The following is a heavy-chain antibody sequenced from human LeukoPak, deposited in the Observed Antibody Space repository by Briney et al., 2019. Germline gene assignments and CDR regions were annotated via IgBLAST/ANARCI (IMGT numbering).Heavy chain of an antibody. CDR2: VNSDGTGT. J-gene: IGHJ4*02. Sequence: QPGGSLRLSCAASGFTFSSHWMHWVRQAPGKGLVWVSRVNSDGTGTTYADSVEGRFTIFRDNAKNTVYLQMHSLRAEDTAIYYCIRTLIVATSPYMDVWGQGTLVTVSS. CDR3: IRTLIVATSPYMDV. V-gene: IGHV3-74*01. CDR1: GFTFSSHW. D-gene: IGHD5-12*01.